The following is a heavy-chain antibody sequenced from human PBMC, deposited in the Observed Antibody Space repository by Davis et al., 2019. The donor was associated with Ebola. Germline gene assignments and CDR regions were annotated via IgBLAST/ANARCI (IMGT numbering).Heavy chain of an antibody. CDR1: GGSISSYY. J-gene: IGHJ3*02. CDR2: IYYSGST. D-gene: IGHD2/OR15-2a*01. CDR3: VRLYLPYDAFDI. V-gene: IGHV4-59*01. Sequence: SETLSLTCTVSGGSISSYYWSWIRQPPGKGLEWIGYIYYSGSTNYNPSLKSRVTISVDTSKNQFSLKLSSVTAADTAVYYCVRLYLPYDAFDIWGQGTMVTVSS.